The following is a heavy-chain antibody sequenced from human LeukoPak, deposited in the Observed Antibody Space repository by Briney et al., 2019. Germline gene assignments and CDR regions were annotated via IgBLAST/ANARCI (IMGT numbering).Heavy chain of an antibody. V-gene: IGHV1-58*01. CDR2: IVVGSGNT. D-gene: IGHD4-17*01. CDR3: AADPYDYGDYVLGY. J-gene: IGHJ4*02. CDR1: GFTFTSSA. Sequence: TSVTVSCKASGFTFTSSAVQWVRQARGQRLEWIGWIVVGSGNTNYAQKFQERVTITRDMSTSTAYMELSSLRSEDTAVYYCAADPYDYGDYVLGYWGQGTLVTVSS.